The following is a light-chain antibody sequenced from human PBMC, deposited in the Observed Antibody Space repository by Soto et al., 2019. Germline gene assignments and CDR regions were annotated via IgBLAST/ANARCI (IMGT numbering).Light chain of an antibody. Sequence: QSVLTQPASVSGSPGQSITISCTGTSSDVGNYKYVSWYQQHPDKAPKLMIYEVSNRPSGVSNRFSGSKSGNTASLTISGLQAEDETDYYCFSYTSSGTYVFGTGTKVNVL. CDR3: FSYTSSGTYV. J-gene: IGLJ1*01. CDR1: SSDVGNYKY. CDR2: EVS. V-gene: IGLV2-14*01.